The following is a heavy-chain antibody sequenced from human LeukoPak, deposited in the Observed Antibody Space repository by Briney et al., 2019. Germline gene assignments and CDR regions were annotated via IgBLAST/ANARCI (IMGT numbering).Heavy chain of an antibody. Sequence: SGGSLRLSCAASGFTFSSYAMNWVRQAPGKGLEWVSVISGSGGSTYYADSVKGRFTISRDNSKNTLDLQMNSLRAEDTAVYYCAKGRGYSNEGPGYWGQGTLVTVSS. CDR1: GFTFSSYA. CDR3: AKGRGYSNEGPGY. J-gene: IGHJ4*02. CDR2: ISGSGGST. D-gene: IGHD4-11*01. V-gene: IGHV3-23*01.